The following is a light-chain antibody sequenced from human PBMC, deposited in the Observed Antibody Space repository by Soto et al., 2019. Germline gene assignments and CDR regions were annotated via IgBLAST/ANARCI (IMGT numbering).Light chain of an antibody. Sequence: QSVLTQPPSTSGTPGQRVNISCYGSSSNIGTTTVNWYQHLPGTAPKLLIYNDIQRPSGVPDRFSGSKSGTSASLAISGLQSEDEADYYCAAWDDSLNGGVFGTGTKLTVL. CDR3: AAWDDSLNGGV. V-gene: IGLV1-44*01. CDR2: NDI. J-gene: IGLJ1*01. CDR1: SSNIGTTT.